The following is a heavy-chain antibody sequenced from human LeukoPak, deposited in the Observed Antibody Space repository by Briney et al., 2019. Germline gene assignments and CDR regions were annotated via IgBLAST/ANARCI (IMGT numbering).Heavy chain of an antibody. V-gene: IGHV4-31*03. Sequence: PSQTLSLTCTVSGGSISSGGYYWSWIRQHPGKGLEWIGYIYYSGSTYYNPSLKSRVTISVDTSKNQFSLRLSSVTAADTAVYYCARQPRNNNWFDPWGQGTLVTVSS. CDR3: ARQPRNNNWFDP. CDR2: IYYSGST. J-gene: IGHJ5*02. CDR1: GGSISSGGYY. D-gene: IGHD1-14*01.